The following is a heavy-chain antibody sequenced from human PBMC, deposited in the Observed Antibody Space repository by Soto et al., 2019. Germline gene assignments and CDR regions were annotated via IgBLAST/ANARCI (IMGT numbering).Heavy chain of an antibody. CDR2: ISYDGSNK. CDR3: AKADSYYYYYGMDV. CDR1: GFHFISYG. V-gene: IGHV3-30*18. J-gene: IGHJ6*02. Sequence: SLRHSCGASGFHFISYGMHWVSPAPGKGLEWVAVISYDGSNKYYADSVKGRFTISRDNSKNTLYLQMNSLRAEDTAVYYCAKADSYYYYYGMDVWGQGTTVTVSS.